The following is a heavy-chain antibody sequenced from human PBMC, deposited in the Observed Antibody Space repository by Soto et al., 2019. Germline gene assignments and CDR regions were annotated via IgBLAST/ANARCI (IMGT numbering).Heavy chain of an antibody. CDR2: IYYSGSS. J-gene: IGHJ3*02. D-gene: IGHD3-3*01. CDR3: ARSPYYDFWRGYSYDAFDI. CDR1: GGSISSFH. V-gene: IGHV4-59*01. Sequence: PSETLSLTCIVPGGSISSFHWSWIRQPPGKGLEWIGYIYYSGSSNYHSSLKSRATISVDTSKNQFSLKLSSVTAADTAGYYCARSPYYDFWRGYSYDAFDIWGQGTMVTVSS.